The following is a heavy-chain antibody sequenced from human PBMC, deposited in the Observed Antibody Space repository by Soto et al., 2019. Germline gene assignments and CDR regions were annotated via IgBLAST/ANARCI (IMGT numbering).Heavy chain of an antibody. Sequence: QVQLQQWGAGLLKPSETLSLTCAVYGGSFSDFYWNCIRQHPGKGLEWIGEINHSGSTSYNPSLKSRVTISVDTSKNQISLKLTSVTAADTAVYYCARGPRVVWVVPTAQRDVFDIWGQGTMVTVSS. D-gene: IGHD2-2*01. CDR2: INHSGST. V-gene: IGHV4-34*01. CDR1: GGSFSDFY. J-gene: IGHJ3*02. CDR3: ARGPRVVWVVPTAQRDVFDI.